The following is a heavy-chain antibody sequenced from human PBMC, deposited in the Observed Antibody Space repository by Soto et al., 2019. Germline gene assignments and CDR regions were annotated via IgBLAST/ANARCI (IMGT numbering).Heavy chain of an antibody. V-gene: IGHV3-48*03. CDR2: ISSSSSTL. CDR3: ARGGSGSYFSYFDL. Sequence: GGSLRLSCADSGFTFSRYEMNWVRQAPGKGLEWVPYISSSSSTLYYADSVKGRFTISRDNAKNSLYLQTNSLRAEDTAVYYCARGGSGSYFSYFDLWGRGTLVTVYS. CDR1: GFTFSRYE. J-gene: IGHJ2*01. D-gene: IGHD1-26*01.